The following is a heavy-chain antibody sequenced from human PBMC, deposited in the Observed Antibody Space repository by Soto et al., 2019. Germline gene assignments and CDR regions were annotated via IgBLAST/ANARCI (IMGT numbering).Heavy chain of an antibody. CDR1: GDSVSSNSAA. CDR3: ARLIGNSWLDS. D-gene: IGHD2-8*01. Sequence: SETLSLTCAISGDSVSSNSAASDWTRQAPSRGPEWLGRTSYRAKWYNDYAVSVKGRITTNPDTSNNQLSLQLNSVTPDDTAVYYCARLIGNSWLDSWGQGTLVTVSS. J-gene: IGHJ5*01. CDR2: TSYRAKWYN. V-gene: IGHV6-1*01.